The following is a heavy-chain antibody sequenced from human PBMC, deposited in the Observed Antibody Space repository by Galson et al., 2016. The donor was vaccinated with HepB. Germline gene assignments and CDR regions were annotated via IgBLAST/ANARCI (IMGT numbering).Heavy chain of an antibody. D-gene: IGHD3-9*01. CDR3: ARGDRLRYVDS. J-gene: IGHJ5*01. CDR1: GFTFSDYY. V-gene: IGHV3-11*01. CDR2: ISSSSTTI. Sequence: SLRLSCAASGFTFSDYYMSWIRQAPGKGLEWVSYISSSSTTILYADSVKGRFTVSRDNAKNSLYLQMNSLRAEDTAVYYCARGDRLRYVDSWGQGTLVTVSS.